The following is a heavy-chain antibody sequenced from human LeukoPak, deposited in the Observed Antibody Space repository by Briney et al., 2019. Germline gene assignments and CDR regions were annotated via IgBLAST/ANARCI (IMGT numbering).Heavy chain of an antibody. CDR1: GFTFSNYY. CDR2: ISSSGSTI. J-gene: IGHJ4*02. D-gene: IGHD3-3*01. CDR3: ARGRLSVVIMRLHFDY. Sequence: GSLRLSCAASGFTFSNYYMSWIRQAPGKGLEWVSYISSSGSTIYYADSVKGRFTISRDNAKNSLYLQMNSLRAADTAVYYCARGRLSVVIMRLHFDYWGQGTLVTVSS. V-gene: IGHV3-11*04.